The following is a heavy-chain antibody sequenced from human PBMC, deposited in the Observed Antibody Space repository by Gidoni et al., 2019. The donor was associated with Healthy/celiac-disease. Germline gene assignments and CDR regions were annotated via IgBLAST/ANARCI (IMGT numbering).Heavy chain of an antibody. J-gene: IGHJ6*02. CDR1: GFTFNSYG. CDR2: ISYDGSNK. Sequence: QVQLVESGGGVVQPGRSLTLSCAAPGFTFNSYGMHWVRQAPGKGLEWVAVISYDGSNKYYSDSVKGRFTISRDNFKDTLYLHMNSLRAEDAAVYYCAKDPTVAAAGTSGGMDVWGQGTTVTVSS. V-gene: IGHV3-30*18. CDR3: AKDPTVAAAGTSGGMDV. D-gene: IGHD6-13*01.